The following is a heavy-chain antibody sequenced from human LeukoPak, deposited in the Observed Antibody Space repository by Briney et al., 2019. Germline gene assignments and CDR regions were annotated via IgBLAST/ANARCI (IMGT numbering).Heavy chain of an antibody. CDR2: IYYGGSA. V-gene: IGHV4-59*08. J-gene: IGHJ5*02. CDR3: ATMAVAGTGYNWLDP. CDR1: GGSISTYY. D-gene: IGHD6-19*01. Sequence: PSQTLSLTCAVSGGSISTYYWNWIRQPPGKGLEWIGYIYYGGSAIYNPSLKSRVTISVDRSKNQFSLKLNSVTAADTAVYYCATMAVAGTGYNWLDPWGQGTLVTVSS.